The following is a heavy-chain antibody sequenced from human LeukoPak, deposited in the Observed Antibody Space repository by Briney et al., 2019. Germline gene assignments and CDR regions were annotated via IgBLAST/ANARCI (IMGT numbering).Heavy chain of an antibody. D-gene: IGHD3-22*01. CDR1: GFTFSSYW. CDR2: IKQDGSEK. Sequence: GGSLRLSCAASGFTFSSYWMSWVRQAPGKGLEWVANIKQDGSEKYYVDSVKGRFTISRDNAKNSLYLQMNSLRAKDTAVYYCARRLIYYYDSSGYTWNWFDPWGQGTLVTVSS. CDR3: ARRLIYYYDSSGYTWNWFDP. V-gene: IGHV3-7*01. J-gene: IGHJ5*02.